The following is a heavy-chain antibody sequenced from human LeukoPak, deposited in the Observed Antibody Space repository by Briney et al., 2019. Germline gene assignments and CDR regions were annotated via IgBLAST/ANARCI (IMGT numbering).Heavy chain of an antibody. Sequence: PSETLSLTCTVSGGSISSSSYYWGWIRQPPGKGLEWIGSIYYSGSTYYNPSLKSRVTISVDTSKNQFSLKLSSVTAADTAVYYCARHAPHHYYGSGSHNWFDPWGRGTLVTVSS. J-gene: IGHJ5*02. V-gene: IGHV4-39*01. CDR1: GGSISSSSYY. CDR2: IYYSGST. D-gene: IGHD3-10*01. CDR3: ARHAPHHYYGSGSHNWFDP.